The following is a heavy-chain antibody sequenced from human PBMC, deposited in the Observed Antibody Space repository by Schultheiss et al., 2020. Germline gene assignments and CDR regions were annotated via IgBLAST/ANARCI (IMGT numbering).Heavy chain of an antibody. V-gene: IGHV4-61*10. Sequence: SQTLSLTCTVSGGSISSGSYYWSWIRQPAGKGLEWIGYIYYSGSTNHNPSLKSRITMSVDTSKNQFSLKLSSVTAADTAVYYCARAGGTTSYYYYMDVWGKGTTVTVSS. CDR3: ARAGGTTSYYYYMDV. CDR1: GGSISSGSYY. J-gene: IGHJ6*03. D-gene: IGHD1-26*01. CDR2: IYYSGST.